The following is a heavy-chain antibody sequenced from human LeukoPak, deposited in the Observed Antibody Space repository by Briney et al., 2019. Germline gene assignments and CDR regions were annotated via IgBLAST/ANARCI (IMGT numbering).Heavy chain of an antibody. D-gene: IGHD3-10*01. CDR3: ARDGPGEGFDY. Sequence: GGSLGLSCAASGFTFSSYAMHWVRQAPGKGLEWVAVISYDGSNKYYADSVKGRFTISRDNSKNTLYLQMNSLRAEDTAVYYCARDGPGEGFDYWGQGTLVTVSS. CDR2: ISYDGSNK. V-gene: IGHV3-30-3*01. CDR1: GFTFSSYA. J-gene: IGHJ4*02.